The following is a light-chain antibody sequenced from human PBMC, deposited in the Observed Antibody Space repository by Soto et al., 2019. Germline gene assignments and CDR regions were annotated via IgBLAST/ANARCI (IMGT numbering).Light chain of an antibody. CDR2: DVS. J-gene: IGLJ2*01. CDR1: TSDIGAYNY. V-gene: IGLV2-14*03. Sequence: QSALAQAASVSGSPGQSITISCTGTTSDIGAYNYVSWYQHHPGKAPKVMIYDVSNRPSGVSIRFSGSKSGTTASLTISGLLAEDEADYYCSSYSSSSTLMIFGGGTKVTVL. CDR3: SSYSSSSTLMI.